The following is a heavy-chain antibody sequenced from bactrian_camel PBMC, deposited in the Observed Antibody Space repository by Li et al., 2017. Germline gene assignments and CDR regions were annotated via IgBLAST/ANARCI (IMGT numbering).Heavy chain of an antibody. V-gene: IGHV3S6*01. D-gene: IGHD2*01. CDR2: LHSDGTA. Sequence: HVQLVESGGGSAQAGGSLRLSCEFSEYTYSSNCMTWFRQVPGKEREGIARLHSDGTAQYADSVKGRFTISKDDAKNTLFLEMNSLEPEDTGMYYCAADQPWSPDTCEPDSEYSGEDWGQGTQVTVS. CDR3: AADQPWSPDTCEPDSEYSGED. J-gene: IGHJ4*01. CDR1: EYTYSSNC.